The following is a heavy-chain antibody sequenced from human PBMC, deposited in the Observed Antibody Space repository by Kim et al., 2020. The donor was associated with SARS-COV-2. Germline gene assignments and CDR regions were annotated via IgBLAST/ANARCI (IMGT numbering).Heavy chain of an antibody. J-gene: IGHJ4*02. CDR3: AKDDGYYSGHFDY. Sequence: YADFVKGRFTISRDNAKNSLYLQMNSLRAEDTALYYCAKDDGYYSGHFDYWGQGTLVTVSS. V-gene: IGHV3-9*01. D-gene: IGHD3-22*01.